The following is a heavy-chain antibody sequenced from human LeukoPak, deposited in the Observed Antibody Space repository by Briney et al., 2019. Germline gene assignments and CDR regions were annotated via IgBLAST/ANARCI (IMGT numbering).Heavy chain of an antibody. CDR3: AREAYYYDSSGYYYFDY. CDR1: GSTFSSYS. D-gene: IGHD3-22*01. J-gene: IGHJ4*02. Sequence: KPGGSLRLSCAASGSTFSSYSMNWVRQAPGKGLEWVSSISSSSSYIYYADSVKGRFTISRDNAKNSLYLQMNSLRAEDTAVYYCAREAYYYDSSGYYYFDYWGQGTLVTVSS. CDR2: ISSSSSYI. V-gene: IGHV3-21*01.